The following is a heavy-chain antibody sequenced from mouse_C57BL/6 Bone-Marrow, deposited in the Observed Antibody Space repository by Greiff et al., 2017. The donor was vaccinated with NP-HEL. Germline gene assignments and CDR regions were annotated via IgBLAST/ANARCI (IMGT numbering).Heavy chain of an antibody. CDR1: GYTFTSYW. Sequence: VQLQQPGAELVKPGASVKLSCKASGYTFTSYWMHWVKQRPGQGLEWIGMIHPNSGSTNYNEKFKSKATLTVDKSSSTAYMQLSSLTSEDSAVYYCAREFLIAYYYGSSPAWFAYWGQGTLVTVSA. V-gene: IGHV1-64*01. CDR2: IHPNSGST. D-gene: IGHD1-1*01. J-gene: IGHJ3*01. CDR3: AREFLIAYYYGSSPAWFAY.